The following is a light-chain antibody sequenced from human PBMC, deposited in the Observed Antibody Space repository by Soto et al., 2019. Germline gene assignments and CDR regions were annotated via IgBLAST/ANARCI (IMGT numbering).Light chain of an antibody. Sequence: ETVLTQSPGTLSLSPGERATLSCRASQTIRSNYLAWYRQTPGQAPRLLIYGASNRATGIADRFSGSGSGTDFTLIISRLEPEDFAVYYCQQYDSSPWTFGQGTRVEIK. V-gene: IGKV3-20*01. CDR1: QTIRSNY. CDR3: QQYDSSPWT. J-gene: IGKJ1*01. CDR2: GAS.